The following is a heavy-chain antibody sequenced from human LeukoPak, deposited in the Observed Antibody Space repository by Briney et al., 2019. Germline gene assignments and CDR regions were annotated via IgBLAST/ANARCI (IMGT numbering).Heavy chain of an antibody. Sequence: PGGSLRLSCEASGFTFTTYGMHWVRQAPGKGLEWVAFIRYDGSNKYYADSVKGRFTISRDISKNTLYLKMNSLRAEDTAVYYCAKISESDYWGQGTLVTVSS. V-gene: IGHV3-30*02. CDR1: GFTFTTYG. CDR3: AKISESDY. J-gene: IGHJ4*02. CDR2: IRYDGSNK.